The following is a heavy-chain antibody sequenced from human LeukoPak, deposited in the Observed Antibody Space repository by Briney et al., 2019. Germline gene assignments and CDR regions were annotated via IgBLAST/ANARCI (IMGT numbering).Heavy chain of an antibody. J-gene: IGHJ6*03. V-gene: IGHV1-24*01. Sequence: AASLKVSCKVSGYTLTELSMHWVRQAPGKGLEWMGGFDPEDGETIYAQKFQGRVTMTEDTSTDTAYMELSSLRSEDTAVYYCATAQYYYYYMDVWGKGTTVTVSS. CDR2: FDPEDGET. CDR1: GYTLTELS. CDR3: ATAQYYYYYMDV.